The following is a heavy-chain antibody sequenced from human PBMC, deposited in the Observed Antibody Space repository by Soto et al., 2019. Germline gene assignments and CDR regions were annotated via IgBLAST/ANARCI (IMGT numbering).Heavy chain of an antibody. Sequence: ASVKVSCKASGGTFSSYAISWVRQAPGQGLEWMGGIIPIFGTANYAQKFQGRVTITADESTSTAYMELSSLRSEDTAVYYCARVPGDGELGYYYGMDVWGQGTTVTVSS. CDR2: IIPIFGTA. D-gene: IGHD3-10*01. CDR1: GGTFSSYA. V-gene: IGHV1-69*13. J-gene: IGHJ6*02. CDR3: ARVPGDGELGYYYGMDV.